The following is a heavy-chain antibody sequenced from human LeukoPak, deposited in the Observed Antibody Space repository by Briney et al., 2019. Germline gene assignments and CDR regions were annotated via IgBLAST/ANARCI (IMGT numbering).Heavy chain of an antibody. D-gene: IGHD1-26*01. Sequence: ASVTVSCKASGYTFIDYYMHWVRQAPGQGLEWIGWISPNSGGTKSVQKFQGRVTMTRDTSITTVYMELSGLSFDGTAVYYCARGGGRYSVDYWGQGTLVIVSS. CDR1: GYTFIDYY. CDR3: ARGGGRYSVDY. V-gene: IGHV1-2*02. J-gene: IGHJ4*02. CDR2: ISPNSGGT.